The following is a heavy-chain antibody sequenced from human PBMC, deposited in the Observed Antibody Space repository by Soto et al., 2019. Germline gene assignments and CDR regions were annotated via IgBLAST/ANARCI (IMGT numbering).Heavy chain of an antibody. Sequence: QVQLVQSGAEVKKPGSSVKVSCKASGGTFSSYAISWVRQAPGQGLEWMGGIIPIFGTANYAQKFQGRVTITADESTSTAYMELSSLRSEDTAVYYCARSYYDYVWGSYRGYGMDVLGQGTTVTVSS. CDR3: ARSYYDYVWGSYRGYGMDV. CDR2: IIPIFGTA. J-gene: IGHJ6*02. D-gene: IGHD3-16*02. CDR1: GGTFSSYA. V-gene: IGHV1-69*01.